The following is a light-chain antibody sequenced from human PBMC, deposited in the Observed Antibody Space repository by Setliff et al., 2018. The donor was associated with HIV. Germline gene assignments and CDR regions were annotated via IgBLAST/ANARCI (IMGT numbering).Light chain of an antibody. Sequence: QSVLTQPASVSGSPGQSITISCTETSSDVGGYNYVSWYQQHPGKAPKLMIYDVNNRPSGVSNRFSGSKFGNTASLTISGLQAEDEADYYCSSYTSSTPLYVFGTGTKVTVL. CDR3: SSYTSSTPLYV. V-gene: IGLV2-14*03. CDR1: SSDVGGYNY. CDR2: DVN. J-gene: IGLJ1*01.